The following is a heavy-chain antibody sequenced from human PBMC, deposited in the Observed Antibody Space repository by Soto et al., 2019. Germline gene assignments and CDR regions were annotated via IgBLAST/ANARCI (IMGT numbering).Heavy chain of an antibody. CDR3: ARDDAFGDENGFDI. CDR2: IPNDGSYQ. Sequence: VQLVESGGGVVQPGRSQRLSCEASGFSFSSYGMHWVRQAPGKGLDWVAVIPNDGSYQHYAESVKGRFTISRDNSKNTLFLQMNSLRAEDTAVYYCARDDAFGDENGFDIWGQGTMVTVSS. V-gene: IGHV3-33*05. J-gene: IGHJ3*02. CDR1: GFSFSSYG. D-gene: IGHD2-21*02.